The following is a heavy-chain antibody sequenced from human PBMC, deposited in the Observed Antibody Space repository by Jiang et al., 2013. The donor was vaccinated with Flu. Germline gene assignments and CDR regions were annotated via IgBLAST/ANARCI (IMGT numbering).Heavy chain of an antibody. D-gene: IGHD3-10*01. CDR1: GGTFSSYA. CDR2: IIPIFGTA. J-gene: IGHJ6*02. V-gene: IGHV1-69*01. Sequence: SGAEVKKPGSSVKVSCKASGGTFSSYAISWVRQAPGQGLEWMGGIIPIFGTANYAQKFQGRVTITADESTSTAYMELSSLRSEDTAVYYCAREGTREWFGELLPSYGMDVWGQGTTVTVSS. CDR3: AREGTREWFGELLPSYGMDV.